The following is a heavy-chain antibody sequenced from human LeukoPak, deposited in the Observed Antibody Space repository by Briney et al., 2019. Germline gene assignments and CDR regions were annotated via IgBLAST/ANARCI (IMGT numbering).Heavy chain of an antibody. J-gene: IGHJ4*02. Sequence: SETLSLTCTVSGGSISSYYWSWIRQPPGKGLEWIGYIYYSGSTTYNPSLKSRVTISVDTSKNQFSLKLSSVTAADTAVYYCARLNIIGSSPVHHFDYWGQGTLVTVSP. V-gene: IGHV4-59*08. CDR1: GGSISSYY. D-gene: IGHD6-13*01. CDR3: ARLNIIGSSPVHHFDY. CDR2: IYYSGST.